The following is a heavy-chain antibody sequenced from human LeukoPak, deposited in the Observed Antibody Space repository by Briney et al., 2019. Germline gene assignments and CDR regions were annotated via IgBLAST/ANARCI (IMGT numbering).Heavy chain of an antibody. V-gene: IGHV4-39*01. CDR2: IHYSGST. CDR3: ARQYAAPNWFDP. Sequence: SETLSLTCTVSGGSISSSSYYWGWIRQPPGKGLEWIGSIHYSGSTYYNPSLKSRVTISVDTSKNQFSLKLSSVTAADTAVYYCARQYAAPNWFDPWGQGTLVTVSS. CDR1: GGSISSSSYY. J-gene: IGHJ5*02.